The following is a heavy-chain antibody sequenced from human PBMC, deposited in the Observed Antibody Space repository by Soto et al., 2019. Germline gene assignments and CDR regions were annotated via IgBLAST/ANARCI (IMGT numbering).Heavy chain of an antibody. V-gene: IGHV3-7*01. CDR1: GPTFGGYR. Sequence: GGSVSRSCPASGPTFGGYRMRWVRQARWKWMEWLGTLKMDASEKKYVASVKGRFTMSRDNSKNSLYLQMDSLRAEDTAVYYCARDSGYGSGASVNHYLDYWGHGIMVPVYS. D-gene: IGHD3-10*01. CDR2: LKMDASEK. CDR3: ARDSGYGSGASVNHYLDY. J-gene: IGHJ4*01.